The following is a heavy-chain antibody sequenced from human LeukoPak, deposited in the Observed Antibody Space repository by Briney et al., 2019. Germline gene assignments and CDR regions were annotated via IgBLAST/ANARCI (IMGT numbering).Heavy chain of an antibody. V-gene: IGHV6-1*01. CDR2: TYYRSKWYN. CDR3: ARASFIDFWSGYYGFDY. Sequence: SQTLSLTCAISGDSVSSNSAAWNWIRQSPSRGLEWLGRTYYRSKWYNDYAVSVKSRITINPDTSKNQFSLQLNSVTPEDTAVYYCARASFIDFWSGYYGFDYWGQGTLVIVSS. J-gene: IGHJ4*02. D-gene: IGHD3-3*01. CDR1: GDSVSSNSAA.